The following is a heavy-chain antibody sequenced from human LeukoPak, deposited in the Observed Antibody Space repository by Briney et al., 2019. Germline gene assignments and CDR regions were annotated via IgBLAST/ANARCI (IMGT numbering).Heavy chain of an antibody. CDR3: ARSERFLEWLPSHFDY. Sequence: GGSLRLSCAASGLTFSSYSMNWVRQAPGKGLEWVSSISSSSSYIYYADSVKGRFTISRDNAKNSLYLQMNSLRAEDTAVYYCARSERFLEWLPSHFDYWGQGTLVTVSS. J-gene: IGHJ4*02. CDR1: GLTFSSYS. V-gene: IGHV3-21*01. CDR2: ISSSSSYI. D-gene: IGHD3-3*01.